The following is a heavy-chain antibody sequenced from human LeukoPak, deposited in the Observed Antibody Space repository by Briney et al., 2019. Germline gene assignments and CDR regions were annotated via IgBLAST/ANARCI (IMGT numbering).Heavy chain of an antibody. CDR1: GYSFTNYW. CDR3: ARHTKYSSSSRVFDY. D-gene: IGHD6-6*01. V-gene: IGHV5-51*07. J-gene: IGHJ4*02. Sequence: RGESLKISCKGSGYSFTNYWIGWVHQMPGKGLEWMGIIYPGDSDTRYSPSFQGQVTITADKSISTAYLQWSSLKASDTAKYYCARHTKYSSSSRVFDYWGQGTLVTVSS. CDR2: IYPGDSDT.